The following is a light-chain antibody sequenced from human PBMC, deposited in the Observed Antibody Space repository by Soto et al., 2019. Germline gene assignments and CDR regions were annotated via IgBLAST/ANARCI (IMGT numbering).Light chain of an antibody. J-gene: IGLJ1*01. CDR1: SSDVGGYNY. V-gene: IGLV2-14*01. Sequence: ALAQPASVSGSPGQSITISCTGTSSDVGGYNYVSWYQQHPGKAPKLMIYEVSNRPSGVSNRFSGSKSGNTASLTISGLQAEDEADYYCSSYTSSRTYVFGTGTKVNGL. CDR3: SSYTSSRTYV. CDR2: EVS.